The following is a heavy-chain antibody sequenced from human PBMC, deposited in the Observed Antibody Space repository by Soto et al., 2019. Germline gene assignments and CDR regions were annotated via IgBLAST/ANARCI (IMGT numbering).Heavy chain of an antibody. CDR2: IYWDDDK. J-gene: IGHJ5*02. V-gene: IGHV2-5*02. Sequence: QITLKESGPTLVKPTQTLTLTCTFSGFLLTTRVVGVGWIRQPPGKALECFALIYWDDDKRYSPSLQSRLSIPKETSKNPLVLTMTNVDPVDTATYSCAHSPNYYQYDLCDPWGQGTLVSVSS. D-gene: IGHD3-16*01. CDR1: GFLLTTRVVG. CDR3: AHSPNYYQYDLCDP.